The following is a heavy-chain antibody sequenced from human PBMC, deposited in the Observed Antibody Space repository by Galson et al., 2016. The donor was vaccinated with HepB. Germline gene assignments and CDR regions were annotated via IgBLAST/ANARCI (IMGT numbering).Heavy chain of an antibody. CDR2: IWYDGSYN. V-gene: IGHV3-33*01. J-gene: IGHJ6*02. CDR1: GFTFNNYG. Sequence: SLRLSCAASGFTFNNYGMHWVRQAPGKGLEWVAVIWYDGSYNYYADSVKGRFTISRDNSKNTLYLQMNSLRVEDTAVYYCARGGYYDLLPGYQTHNGMDVWGQGTTVTVSS. D-gene: IGHD3-9*01. CDR3: ARGGYYDLLPGYQTHNGMDV.